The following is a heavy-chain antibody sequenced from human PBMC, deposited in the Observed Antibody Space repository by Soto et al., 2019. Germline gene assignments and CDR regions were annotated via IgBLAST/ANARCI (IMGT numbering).Heavy chain of an antibody. CDR1: GFTFDDYA. Sequence: EVQLVESGGGLVQPGRSLRLSCEASGFTFDDYAMHWVRQAPGKGLEWVSGISRNSGSIGYADSVKGRFTISRDNAKNPLYMQMDSLRAEDTALYYCAKYMAKEGGWKDILSGSPDYWGQGTLVTVSS. CDR3: AKYMAKEGGWKDILSGSPDY. V-gene: IGHV3-9*01. J-gene: IGHJ4*02. D-gene: IGHD3-9*01. CDR2: ISRNSGSI.